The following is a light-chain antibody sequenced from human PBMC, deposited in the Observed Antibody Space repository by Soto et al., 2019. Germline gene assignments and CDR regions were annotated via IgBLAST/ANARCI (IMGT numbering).Light chain of an antibody. Sequence: DIQMTQSPSSLSASVGDRVTITCRASQNISSCLAWYQQRPEKAPKSLIYGASSLQSGVPSRFNGSGSGTDFTLTISSLEPEDFAVYYCQQRSNWPLLGQGTRLEIK. J-gene: IGKJ5*01. CDR1: QNISSC. CDR2: GAS. V-gene: IGKV1D-16*01. CDR3: QQRSNWPL.